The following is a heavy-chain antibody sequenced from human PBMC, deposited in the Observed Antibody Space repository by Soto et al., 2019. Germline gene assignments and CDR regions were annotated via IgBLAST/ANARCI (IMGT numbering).Heavy chain of an antibody. J-gene: IGHJ6*02. CDR1: GFTFSSYE. CDR2: ISSSGSTI. V-gene: IGHV3-48*03. CDR3: ARITWIQLYYYGMDV. D-gene: IGHD5-18*01. Sequence: SLRLSCAASGFTFSSYEMNWVRQAPGKGLEWVSYISSSGSTIYYADSVKGRFTISRDNAKNSLYLQMNSLRAEDTAVYYCARITWIQLYYYGMDVWGQGTTVTVSS.